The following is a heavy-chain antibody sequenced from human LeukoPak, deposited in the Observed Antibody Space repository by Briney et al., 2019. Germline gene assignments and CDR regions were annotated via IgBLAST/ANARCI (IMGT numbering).Heavy chain of an antibody. V-gene: IGHV3-23*01. CDR1: GFTFSSNA. CDR3: ATTKQARRYFDY. D-gene: IGHD1-1*01. J-gene: IGHJ4*02. CDR2: ISTSGGNT. Sequence: GGSLRLSCAGSGFTFSSNALNWVRQAPGKGLEWVSAISTSGGNTYYADSVRGRFTISRDNSKNTLYLQMNTLRAEDTAVYYCATTKQARRYFDYWGQGTLVTVSS.